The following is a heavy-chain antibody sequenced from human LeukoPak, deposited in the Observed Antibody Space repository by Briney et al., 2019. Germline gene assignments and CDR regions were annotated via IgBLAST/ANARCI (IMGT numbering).Heavy chain of an antibody. D-gene: IGHD1-26*01. J-gene: IGHJ4*02. Sequence: PGGSLRLSCAASGFAFSNAWMSWVRQAPGQRPEWVGRVKSKPDGETTDYAAPVKGRFSISRDDSINTLYLQMNSLKTEDTAVYFCVKDLRWEIQNDYWGQGTLVTVSS. CDR2: VKSKPDGETT. CDR1: GFAFSNAW. V-gene: IGHV3-15*01. CDR3: VKDLRWEIQNDY.